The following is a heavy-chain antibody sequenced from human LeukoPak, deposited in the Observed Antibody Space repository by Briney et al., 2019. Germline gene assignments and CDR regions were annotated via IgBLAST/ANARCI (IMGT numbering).Heavy chain of an antibody. CDR1: GFTFSSYW. Sequence: GGSLRLSCAASGFTFSSYWIHWVRQAPGKGLALVSRIDNDGSDTIFADSVKGRFTLSRDNAKNTVYLQMNSLRAEDTAVYYCARGGFHHGFDIWGQGTMVTVS. J-gene: IGHJ3*02. V-gene: IGHV3-74*01. D-gene: IGHD1-14*01. CDR2: IDNDGSDT. CDR3: ARGGFHHGFDI.